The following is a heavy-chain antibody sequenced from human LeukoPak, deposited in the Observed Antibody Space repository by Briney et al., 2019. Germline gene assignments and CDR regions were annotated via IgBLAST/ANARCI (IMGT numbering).Heavy chain of an antibody. CDR3: ARDSPNDF. CDR1: GYTFTSYG. V-gene: IGHV1-18*01. J-gene: IGHJ4*02. Sequence: GASVKVSCKASGYTFTSYGISWVQQAPGQGLEGMGWISAHNGKTNCAQKVHGRVTMSTDTSTSTAYMELRSLRSDDTAVYFGARDSPNDFWGQGTLVTVSS. CDR2: ISAHNGKT.